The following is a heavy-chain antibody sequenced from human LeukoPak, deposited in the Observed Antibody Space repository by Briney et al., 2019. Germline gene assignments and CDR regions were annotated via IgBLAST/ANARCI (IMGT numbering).Heavy chain of an antibody. J-gene: IGHJ4*02. CDR3: ARESSGRTFFDY. CDR2: IYYSGST. Sequence: SETLSLTCTVSGGSISSSSYYWGWIRQPPGKGLEWIGTIYYSGSTYYNPSLKSRVTISVDTSKNQFSLKLSSVTAADTAVYYCARESSGRTFFDYWGQGTLVTVSS. V-gene: IGHV4-39*07. CDR1: GGSISSSSYY. D-gene: IGHD6-19*01.